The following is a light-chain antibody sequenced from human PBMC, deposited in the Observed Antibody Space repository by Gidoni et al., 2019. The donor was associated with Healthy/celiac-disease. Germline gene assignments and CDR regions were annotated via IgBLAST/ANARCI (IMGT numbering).Light chain of an antibody. CDR1: QSVSSSY. V-gene: IGKV3-20*01. CDR2: GAS. CDR3: QQYGSSPYT. J-gene: IGKJ2*01. Sequence: EMVWTQSPGTLSLSPGERATLSCRASQSVSSSYLAWYQQKPGQAPRLLIYGASSRATGIPDRFSGSVSGTDFTLTFSRLEPEDFAVSSCQQYGSSPYTFGQGTKLEI.